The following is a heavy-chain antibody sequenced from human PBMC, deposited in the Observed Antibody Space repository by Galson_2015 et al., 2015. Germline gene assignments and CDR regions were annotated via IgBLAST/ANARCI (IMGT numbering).Heavy chain of an antibody. V-gene: IGHV3-53*01. CDR2: IYSGGST. D-gene: IGHD6-19*01. Sequence: SLRLSCAASGFTVSSNYMSWVRQAPGKGLEWVSVIYSGGSTYYADSVKGRFTISRDNSKNTLYLQMNSLRAEDTAVYYCARDSSQWSGYYYYGMDVWGQGTTVTVSS. J-gene: IGHJ6*02. CDR3: ARDSSQWSGYYYYGMDV. CDR1: GFTVSSNY.